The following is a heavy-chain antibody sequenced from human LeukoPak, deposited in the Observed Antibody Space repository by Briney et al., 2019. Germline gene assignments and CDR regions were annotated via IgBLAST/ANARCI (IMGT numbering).Heavy chain of an antibody. CDR3: GMSGDRVPLQDDVFDV. Sequence: GQSVKISCKASGYSFTSYCIGWVRQMPGKGREWMGFIYPGDSGPTYSPSFQGQVTISVDKSINTAYLQWSSLQASDTAMYYCGMSGDRVPLQDDVFDVWGQGTMVTVSA. CDR1: GYSFTSYC. CDR2: IYPGDSGP. J-gene: IGHJ3*01. D-gene: IGHD1-26*01. V-gene: IGHV5-51*01.